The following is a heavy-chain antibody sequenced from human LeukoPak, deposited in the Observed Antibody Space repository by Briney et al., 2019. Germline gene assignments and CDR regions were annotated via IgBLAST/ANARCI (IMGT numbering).Heavy chain of an antibody. Sequence: SETLSLTCSVSNYSISTDYYWGWIRQPPGKGLEWIGTMYHSGSTYYNPSLKSRVTISVDTSKNQFSLKLSSVTAADTAVYYCAREGGGLRFLEWLLRPNWFDPWGQGTLVTVSS. CDR1: NYSISTDYY. V-gene: IGHV4-38-2*02. D-gene: IGHD3-3*01. CDR2: MYHSGST. J-gene: IGHJ5*02. CDR3: AREGGGLRFLEWLLRPNWFDP.